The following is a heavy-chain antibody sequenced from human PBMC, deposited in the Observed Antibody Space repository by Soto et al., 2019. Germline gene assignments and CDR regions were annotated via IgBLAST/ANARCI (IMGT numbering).Heavy chain of an antibody. J-gene: IGHJ4*02. CDR3: AHSLDDFWPTSPHFDY. CDR2: IYWDDDK. V-gene: IGHV2-5*02. CDR1: GFSLSTSGVG. Sequence: QITLKESGPTLVKPTQTLTLTCTFSGFSLSTSGVGVGWIRQPPGKALEWLALIYWDDDKRYSPSLKSRLTITKDTSKNQVVLTMTNMDPVDTATYYCAHSLDDFWPTSPHFDYWGQGTLVTVSS. D-gene: IGHD3-3*01.